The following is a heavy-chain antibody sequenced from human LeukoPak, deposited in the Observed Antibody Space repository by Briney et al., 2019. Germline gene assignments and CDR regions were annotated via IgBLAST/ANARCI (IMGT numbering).Heavy chain of an antibody. CDR2: INWNGSIT. J-gene: IGHJ4*02. CDR1: GFIFDDYG. Sequence: GGSLRLSCAASGFIFDDYGMSWVRQAPGKGLEWVSGINWNGSITGYADSVKGRFTISRDNAKNSLYLQMNSLRAEDTALYYCAKDIKLDYYDSSGYYDYWGQGTLVTVSS. V-gene: IGHV3-20*04. D-gene: IGHD3-22*01. CDR3: AKDIKLDYYDSSGYYDY.